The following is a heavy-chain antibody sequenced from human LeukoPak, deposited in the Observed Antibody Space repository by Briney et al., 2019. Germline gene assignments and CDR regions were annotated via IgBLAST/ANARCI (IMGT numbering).Heavy chain of an antibody. CDR2: IYYSGST. CDR3: ARQRGYSGYKN. D-gene: IGHD5-12*01. J-gene: IGHJ4*02. Sequence: SETLSLTCTVSGGSISSYYWSWIRQPPGKGLEWIGYIYYSGSTNYNPSLKSRGSMSVDTSKNQFSLKLSSVTAADTAAYYCARQRGYSGYKNWGQGTLVTVSS. CDR1: GGSISSYY. V-gene: IGHV4-59*08.